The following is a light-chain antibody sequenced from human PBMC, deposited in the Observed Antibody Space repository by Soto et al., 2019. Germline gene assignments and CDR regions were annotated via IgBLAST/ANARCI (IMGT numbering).Light chain of an antibody. CDR2: GAS. CDR1: QSVSRSY. J-gene: IGKJ2*01. Sequence: EIVLTQSPATLSLSPGERATLSYRASQSVSRSYLAWYQQKPGQAPRLLIYGASSRATGIPDRFSGSGSGTDFTLTISRLEPEDFAVYYCQQYGSSPPYTFGQGTKLEIK. V-gene: IGKV3-20*01. CDR3: QQYGSSPPYT.